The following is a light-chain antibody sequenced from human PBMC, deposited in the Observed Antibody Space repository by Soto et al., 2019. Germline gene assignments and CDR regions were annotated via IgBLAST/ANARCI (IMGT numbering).Light chain of an antibody. CDR3: QQYGPSLPMYT. Sequence: EIVLTQSPGTLSLSPGERATLSCRTSQSLSSIYLAWYQQKPGQAPRLLIYGTSNRATGIPDRFSGSGSGTDFTLPISRLEPEDFAVYYCQQYGPSLPMYTFGQGTKLEIK. V-gene: IGKV3-20*01. CDR2: GTS. CDR1: QSLSSIY. J-gene: IGKJ2*01.